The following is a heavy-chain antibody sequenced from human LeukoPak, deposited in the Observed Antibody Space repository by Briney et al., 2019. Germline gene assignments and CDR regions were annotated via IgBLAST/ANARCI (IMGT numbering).Heavy chain of an antibody. CDR2: INSDESST. CDR1: GFTFSSYW. V-gene: IGHV3-74*01. CDR3: AKDRAVAGHYFDY. Sequence: GGSLRLSCAASGFTFSSYWMHWVRQAPGKGLVWVSRINSDESSTSYADSVKGRFTISRDNAKNTLYLQMNSLRAEDTAVYYCAKDRAVAGHYFDYWGQGTLVTVSS. D-gene: IGHD6-19*01. J-gene: IGHJ4*02.